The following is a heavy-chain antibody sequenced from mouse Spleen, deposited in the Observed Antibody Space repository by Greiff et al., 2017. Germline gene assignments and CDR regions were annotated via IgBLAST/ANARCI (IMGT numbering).Heavy chain of an antibody. CDR1: GYTFTSYW. J-gene: IGHJ1*03. V-gene: IGHV1-50*01. CDR3: ARGEVTTVVGYFDV. CDR2: IDPSDSYT. Sequence: QVQLQQPGAELVKPGASVKLSCKASGYTFTSYWMQWVKQRPGQGLEWIGEIDPSDSYTNYNQKFKGKATLTVDTSSSTAYMQLSSLTSEDSAVYYCARGEVTTVVGYFDVWGTGTTVTVSS. D-gene: IGHD1-1*01.